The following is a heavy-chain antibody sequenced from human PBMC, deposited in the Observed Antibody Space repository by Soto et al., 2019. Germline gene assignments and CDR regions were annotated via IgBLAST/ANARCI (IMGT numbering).Heavy chain of an antibody. D-gene: IGHD3-22*01. CDR3: TREGITMIVVANANDY. J-gene: IGHJ4*02. CDR1: GFTFGDYA. Sequence: HPGGSLRLSCTASGFTFGDYAMSCFRQAPWKGLEWGGFIRSKAYGGTTEYAASVKGRFTISRDDSKSIAYLQMNSLKTEDTAVYYCTREGITMIVVANANDYWGQGTLVTVSS. V-gene: IGHV3-49*03. CDR2: IRSKAYGGTT.